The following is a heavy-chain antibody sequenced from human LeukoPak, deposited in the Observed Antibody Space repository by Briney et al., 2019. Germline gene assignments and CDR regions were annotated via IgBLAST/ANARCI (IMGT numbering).Heavy chain of an antibody. D-gene: IGHD2-2*02. CDR2: ISYDGRNK. V-gene: IGHV3-30*03. Sequence: GGSLRLSCAASGFTFSSYGMHWVRQAPGKGLEWVAVISYDGRNKYYADSVKGRFTISRDNSKNTLYLQMNSLRSEDTAVYYCARGPPNCSSTSCYRDYYYGMDVWGQGTTVTVSS. J-gene: IGHJ6*02. CDR3: ARGPPNCSSTSCYRDYYYGMDV. CDR1: GFTFSSYG.